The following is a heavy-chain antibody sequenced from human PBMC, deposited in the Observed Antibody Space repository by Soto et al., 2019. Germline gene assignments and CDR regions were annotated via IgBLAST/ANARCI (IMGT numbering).Heavy chain of an antibody. Sequence: PVKVSSKASGGTFSSSAISWVRQAPGQGLEWMGGFIPIFGTANYAQKFQGRVTITTDESTSTAYMELSSLRSEDTAVYYCARDFVDSVVVPAAMRCYYGMDVCGKGTTVAFAS. CDR3: ARDFVDSVVVPAAMRCYYGMDV. CDR1: GGTFSSSA. J-gene: IGHJ6*04. CDR2: FIPIFGTA. D-gene: IGHD2-2*03. V-gene: IGHV1-69*05.